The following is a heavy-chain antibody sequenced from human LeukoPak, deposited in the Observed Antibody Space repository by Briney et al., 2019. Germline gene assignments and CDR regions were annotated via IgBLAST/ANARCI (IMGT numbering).Heavy chain of an antibody. CDR2: IKSKTDGGTT. J-gene: IGHJ4*02. CDR1: GFTFSNAW. Sequence: GGSLRLSCAASGFTFSNAWMSWVCQAPGKGLEWVGRIKSKTDGGTTDYAAPVKGRFTISRDDSKNTLYLQMNSLKTEDTAVYYCTTDLLLWFGESYYYWGQGTLVTVSS. D-gene: IGHD3-10*01. V-gene: IGHV3-15*01. CDR3: TTDLLLWFGESYYY.